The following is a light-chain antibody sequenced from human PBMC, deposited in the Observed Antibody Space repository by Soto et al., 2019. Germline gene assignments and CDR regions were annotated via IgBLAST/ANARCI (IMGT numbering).Light chain of an antibody. CDR1: SSNIGAGYD. CDR2: GNS. V-gene: IGLV1-40*01. CDR3: QSYDSSLSGSV. J-gene: IGLJ2*01. Sequence: QYVLTQPPSVSGAPGQRVTISCTGSSSNIGAGYDVHWYQQIPGTAPKLLIYGNSNRPSGVPDRFSVSKSGTSASLAITGLQAEDEADYYCQSYDSSLSGSVFGGGTKLAVL.